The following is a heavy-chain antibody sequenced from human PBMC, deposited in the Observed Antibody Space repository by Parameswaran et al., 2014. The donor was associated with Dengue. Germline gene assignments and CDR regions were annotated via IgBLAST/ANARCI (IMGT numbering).Heavy chain of an antibody. D-gene: IGHD2-2*01. CDR3: ARDHSTEHYYYYGMDV. Sequence: WIRQPQEGLEWVSYISSSSSTIYYADSVKGRFTISRDNAKNSLYLQMNSLRDEDTAVYYCARDHSTEHYYYYGMDVWGPRDHGHRLL. J-gene: IGHJ6*01. CDR2: ISSSSSTI. V-gene: IGHV3-48*02.